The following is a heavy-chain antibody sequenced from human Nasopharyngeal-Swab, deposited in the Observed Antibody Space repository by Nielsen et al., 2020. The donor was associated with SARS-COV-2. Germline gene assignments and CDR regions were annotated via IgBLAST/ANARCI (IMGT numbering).Heavy chain of an antibody. D-gene: IGHD3-3*01. J-gene: IGHJ4*02. Sequence: GESLITSCAASGFIFHDFAMHWVRQAPGKGLEWVSLITSDGDTTLYADSVKGRFTISRDNSRNSLYLQMNSLRLEDTAFYYCAKPTIFGAEIDYWGQGTLVTVSS. CDR3: AKPTIFGAEIDY. CDR2: ITSDGDTT. CDR1: GFIFHDFA. V-gene: IGHV3-43D*03.